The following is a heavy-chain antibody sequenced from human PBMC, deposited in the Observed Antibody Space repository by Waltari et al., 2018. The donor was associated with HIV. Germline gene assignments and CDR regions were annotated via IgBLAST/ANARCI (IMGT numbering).Heavy chain of an antibody. CDR3: ARKGGIGSGWYAFDY. V-gene: IGHV1-8*01. D-gene: IGHD6-19*01. CDR2: LNTKRGNK. J-gene: IGHJ4*02. Sequence: QVQLVQSGTEVKKPGASVKVSCRASGYTFTSYDSNWVRQATGQGLEWMGGLNTKRGNKVYSQKFQGRGTMSKNTSITTAYMELSSLRSEDTAVDFWARKGGIGSGWYAFDYWGQGTLVTVSS. CDR1: GYTFTSYD.